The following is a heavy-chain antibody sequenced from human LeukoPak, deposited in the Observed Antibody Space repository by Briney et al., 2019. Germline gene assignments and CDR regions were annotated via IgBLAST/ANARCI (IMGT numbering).Heavy chain of an antibody. CDR3: ARITLKWYYFDY. CDR1: GGSTSSGDYY. CDR2: IYYSGST. J-gene: IGHJ4*02. V-gene: IGHV4-30-4*01. D-gene: IGHD1-20*01. Sequence: PSETLSLTCTVSGGSTSSGDYYWSWIRQPPGKGLEWIGYIYYSGSTYYNPSLKSRVTISVDTSKNQFSLKLSSVTAADTAVYYCARITLKWYYFDYWGQGTLVTVSS.